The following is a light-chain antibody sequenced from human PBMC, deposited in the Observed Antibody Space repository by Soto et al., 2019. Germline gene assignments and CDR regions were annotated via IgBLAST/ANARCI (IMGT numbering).Light chain of an antibody. Sequence: EIVLTQSPATLSLSPGERATLSCRASQSVSSYLAWYQQKPGQAPRLLIYDASNRATGIPARFSGSGSGTDFTLTISSLQPEDFATYYCQQSYTTPQSTFGQGTKLEIK. V-gene: IGKV3-11*01. CDR3: QQSYTTPQST. CDR2: DAS. CDR1: QSVSSY. J-gene: IGKJ2*01.